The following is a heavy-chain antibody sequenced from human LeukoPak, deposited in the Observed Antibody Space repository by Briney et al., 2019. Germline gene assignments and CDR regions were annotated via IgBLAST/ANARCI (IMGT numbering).Heavy chain of an antibody. CDR1: GDSVASNSAA. Sequence: SQTLTLTCAISGDSVASNSAAWNWIRSSPSRGLAWLGRTYYRSKWYNDYAVSVKSRITINPDTSKNQFSLQLNSVTPEDTAVYYCARDRSVAYGPGSNWFDPWGQGTLVTVSS. CDR3: ARDRSVAYGPGSNWFDP. CDR2: TYYRSKWYN. J-gene: IGHJ5*02. V-gene: IGHV6-1*01. D-gene: IGHD6-19*01.